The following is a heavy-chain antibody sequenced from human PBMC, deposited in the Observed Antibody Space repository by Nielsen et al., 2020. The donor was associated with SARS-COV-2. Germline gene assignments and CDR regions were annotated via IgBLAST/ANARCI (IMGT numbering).Heavy chain of an antibody. CDR3: SREGDSAHPDV. J-gene: IGHJ4*02. D-gene: IGHD1-26*01. Sequence: GESLKISCATSGFRFRGYGMHWVRQAPGKGLEWVAVISYDGSFDKYGGAVKGRFTISRDNSKNTLYLQMDNLRVEDTAVYYCSREGDSAHPDVWGQGALVTVSS. CDR1: GFRFRGYG. CDR2: ISYDGSFD. V-gene: IGHV3-30*12.